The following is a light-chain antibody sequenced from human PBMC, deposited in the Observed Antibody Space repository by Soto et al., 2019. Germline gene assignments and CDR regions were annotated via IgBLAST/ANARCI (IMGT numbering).Light chain of an antibody. CDR1: QSVSSSY. CDR3: QQYGNSPYT. Sequence: EIVLTQSPGTLSLSPGERATLSCRASQSVSSSYLTWYQQKPGQAPRLLIYGTSSRATGIPDRFSSSGSGTDFLLTISRLEPEDFAVYYCQQYGNSPYTFGQGTKLEIK. J-gene: IGKJ2*01. CDR2: GTS. V-gene: IGKV3-20*01.